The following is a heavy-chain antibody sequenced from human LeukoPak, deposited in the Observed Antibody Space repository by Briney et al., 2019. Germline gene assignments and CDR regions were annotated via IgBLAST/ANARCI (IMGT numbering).Heavy chain of an antibody. D-gene: IGHD1-26*01. CDR3: ARVLRASIDY. J-gene: IGHJ4*02. Sequence: GGSLRLSCAASGFTASSNYMSWVRQAPGKGLEWVSVIYSGGSTYYADSVKGRFTISRDNSKNTLYLQMNSLRAEDTAVYYCARVLRASIDYWGQGTLVTVSS. CDR1: GFTASSNY. V-gene: IGHV3-53*01. CDR2: IYSGGST.